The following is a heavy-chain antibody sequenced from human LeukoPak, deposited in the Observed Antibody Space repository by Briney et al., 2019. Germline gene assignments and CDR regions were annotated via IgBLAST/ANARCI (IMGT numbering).Heavy chain of an antibody. CDR3: ASGPYSSSYFAS. CDR1: GFTFTNSA. CDR2: ISGGGEHT. V-gene: IGHV3-23*01. D-gene: IGHD6-13*01. J-gene: IGHJ4*02. Sequence: PGGSLRLSCAASGFTFTNSAMKWVRQAPGKGLEWVADISGGGEHTFYADSVKGRFTIPRDNSKDTLHLQMSILRPEDTALFYCASGPYSSSYFASWGQGTMVTVSS.